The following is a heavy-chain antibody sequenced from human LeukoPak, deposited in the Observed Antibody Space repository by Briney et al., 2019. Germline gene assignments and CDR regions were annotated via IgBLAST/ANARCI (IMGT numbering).Heavy chain of an antibody. Sequence: GGSLRLSCAASGFIVSDNYMTWVRQAPGKGLEWVSVIYSSGSTYYADSVKGRFTISRDNSKNTVYLQMNSLRAEDTAVYYCAKAAADPPWGQGTLVTVSS. CDR3: AKAAADPP. CDR1: GFIVSDNY. CDR2: IYSSGST. D-gene: IGHD6-13*01. V-gene: IGHV3-53*01. J-gene: IGHJ5*02.